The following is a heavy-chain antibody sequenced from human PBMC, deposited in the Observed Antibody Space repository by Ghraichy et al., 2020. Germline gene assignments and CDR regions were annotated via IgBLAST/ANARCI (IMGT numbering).Heavy chain of an antibody. CDR2: IWYDGSNK. Sequence: LSLTCAASGFTFSSYGMHWVRQAPGKGLEWVAVIWYDGSNKYYADSVKGRFTISRDNSKNTLYLQMNSLRAEDTAVYYCASGIAAHSYWYFDLWGRGTLVTVSS. V-gene: IGHV3-33*01. J-gene: IGHJ2*01. CDR3: ASGIAAHSYWYFDL. D-gene: IGHD6-6*01. CDR1: GFTFSSYG.